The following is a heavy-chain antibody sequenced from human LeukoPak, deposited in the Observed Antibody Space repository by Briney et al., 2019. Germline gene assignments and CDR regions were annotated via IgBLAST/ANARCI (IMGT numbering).Heavy chain of an antibody. CDR1: GGSISSYY. CDR3: ASGFDSSGYYYPRFDY. CDR2: IYYSGST. V-gene: IGHV4-59*08. D-gene: IGHD3-22*01. Sequence: PSETLSLTCTVSGGSISSYYWSWIRQPPGKGLEWIGYIYYSGSTNYNPSLKSRVTISVDTSKNQFSLKLSSVTAADTAVYYCASGFDSSGYYYPRFDYWGQGTLVTVSS. J-gene: IGHJ4*02.